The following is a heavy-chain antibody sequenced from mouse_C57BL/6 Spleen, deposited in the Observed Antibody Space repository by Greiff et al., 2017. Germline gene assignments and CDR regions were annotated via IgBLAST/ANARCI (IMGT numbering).Heavy chain of an antibody. CDR1: GYAFTNYL. CDR3: ARRSTVVAPFMDY. CDR2: INPGSGGT. V-gene: IGHV1-54*01. Sequence: VQLQQSGAELVRPGTSVKVSCKASGYAFTNYLIEWVKQRPGQGLEWIGVINPGSGGTNYNEKFKGKATLTADKSSSTAYMQLSSLTSEDSAVYFCARRSTVVAPFMDYWGQGTSVTVS. J-gene: IGHJ4*01. D-gene: IGHD1-1*01.